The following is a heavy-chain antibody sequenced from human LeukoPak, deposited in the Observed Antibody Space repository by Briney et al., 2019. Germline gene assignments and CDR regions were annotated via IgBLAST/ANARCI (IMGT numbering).Heavy chain of an antibody. J-gene: IGHJ4*02. Sequence: SETLSLTCTVFGGXISSYYCSWIRQPPGKGLEWIGYMYYSGSTNYNPSLKSRVTISVDKSRNQFSLTLSSVTAADTAVYYCARHSRGYDSEFGYWGQGILVTVSS. CDR1: GGXISSYY. D-gene: IGHD5-12*01. CDR2: MYYSGST. V-gene: IGHV4-59*08. CDR3: ARHSRGYDSEFGY.